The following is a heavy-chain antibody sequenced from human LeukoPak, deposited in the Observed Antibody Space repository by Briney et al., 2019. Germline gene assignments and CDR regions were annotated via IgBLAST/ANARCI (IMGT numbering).Heavy chain of an antibody. CDR3: ATGRTMVRGDVFDY. CDR2: FDPEDGET. D-gene: IGHD3-10*01. Sequence: ASVKVSCKVSGYTLTELSMHWVRQAPGKGLEWMGGFDPEDGETIYAQKFQGRVTMTEDTSTDTAYMELSSLRSEDTAVYYCATGRTMVRGDVFDYWGQGTLVTVSS. J-gene: IGHJ4*02. V-gene: IGHV1-24*01. CDR1: GYTLTELS.